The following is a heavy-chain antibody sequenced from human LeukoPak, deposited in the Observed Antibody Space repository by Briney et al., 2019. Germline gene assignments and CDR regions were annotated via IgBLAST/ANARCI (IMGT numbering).Heavy chain of an antibody. CDR1: GFAFSRSW. V-gene: IGHV3-7*01. Sequence: GGSLRLSCVASGFAFSRSWMSWVRQAPGKGLEWVGNIQPDGSEQYPVDSVKGRFTISRDNAKNSLYLQMNSLRAEDTAVYYCAELGITMIGGVWGKGTTVTISS. CDR2: IQPDGSEQ. J-gene: IGHJ6*04. CDR3: AELGITMIGGV. D-gene: IGHD3-10*02.